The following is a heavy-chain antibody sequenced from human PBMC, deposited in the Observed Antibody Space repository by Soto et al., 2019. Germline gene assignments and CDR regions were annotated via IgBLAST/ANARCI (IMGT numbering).Heavy chain of an antibody. J-gene: IGHJ3*02. V-gene: IGHV3-23*01. D-gene: IGHD3-22*01. Sequence: GGSLRLSCAASGFTFSSYAMSWVRQAPGKGLEWVSAISGSGGSTYYADSVKGRFTISRDNSKNTLYLQMNSLRAEDKAVYYCAKDRIYYDSSGYYYHDAFDIWGQGTMVTVSS. CDR1: GFTFSSYA. CDR3: AKDRIYYDSSGYYYHDAFDI. CDR2: ISGSGGST.